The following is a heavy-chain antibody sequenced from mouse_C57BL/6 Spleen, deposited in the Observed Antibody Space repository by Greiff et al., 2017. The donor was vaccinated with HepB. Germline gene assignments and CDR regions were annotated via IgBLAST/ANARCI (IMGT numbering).Heavy chain of an antibody. CDR2: INPNNGGT. Sequence: EVQLQQSGPELVKPGASVKISCKASGYTFTDYYMNWVKQSHGKSLEWIGDINPNNGGTSYNQKFKGKATLTVDKSSSTAYMELRSLTSEDSAVYYCARSFITTVATNFDYWGQGTTLTVSS. V-gene: IGHV1-26*01. CDR3: ARSFITTVATNFDY. CDR1: GYTFTDYY. J-gene: IGHJ2*01. D-gene: IGHD1-1*01.